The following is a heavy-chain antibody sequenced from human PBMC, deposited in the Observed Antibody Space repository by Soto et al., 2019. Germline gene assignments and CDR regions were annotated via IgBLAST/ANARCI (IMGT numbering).Heavy chain of an antibody. J-gene: IGHJ4*02. CDR2: ISYDGSNK. CDR1: GFTFSSYA. CDR3: SRDPEAAAGFDY. V-gene: IGHV3-30-3*01. Sequence: QVQLVESGGCVVKPGRSLRLSCAASGFTFSSYAMHWVRQAPGKGLEWWAVISYDGSNKYYADSVQGRFTISRDNSKNTMYLQMNSLRAEDTAVYYCSRDPEAAAGFDYWCQGTLVTVSS. D-gene: IGHD6-13*01.